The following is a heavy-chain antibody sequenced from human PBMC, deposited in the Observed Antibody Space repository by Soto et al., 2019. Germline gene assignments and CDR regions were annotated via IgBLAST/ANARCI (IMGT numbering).Heavy chain of an antibody. D-gene: IGHD2-15*01. Sequence: EVQVVESGGGVVEPGGSLRLSCAASGFTLSAYDMHWVRQAEGKGLEWVSALGAADDPYYLVSVKCRFTISRENAKNSLYLQMNNLRAGDTAVYYCARAYSGRLPRRADYYYAMDVWGQGTTVTVSS. CDR3: ARAYSGRLPRRADYYYAMDV. V-gene: IGHV3-13*05. CDR1: GFTLSAYD. CDR2: LGAADDP. J-gene: IGHJ6*02.